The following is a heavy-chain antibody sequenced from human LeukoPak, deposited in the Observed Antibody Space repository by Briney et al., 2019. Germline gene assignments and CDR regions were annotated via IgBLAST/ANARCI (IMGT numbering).Heavy chain of an antibody. V-gene: IGHV3-66*04. CDR1: GFTFSSYW. CDR2: IYSGGST. CDR3: ARHYYDSSGYYGWSSFDY. D-gene: IGHD3-22*01. Sequence: GGSLRLSCAASGFTFSSYWMSWVRQAPGKGLEWVSVIYSGGSTYYADSVKGRFTISRDNSKNTLYLQMNSLRAEDTAVYYCARHYYDSSGYYGWSSFDYWGQGTLVTVSS. J-gene: IGHJ4*02.